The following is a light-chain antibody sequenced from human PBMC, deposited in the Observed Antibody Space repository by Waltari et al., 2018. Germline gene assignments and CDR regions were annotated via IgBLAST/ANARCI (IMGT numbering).Light chain of an antibody. CDR2: DVR. CDR3: SSYTANTRF. J-gene: IGLJ2*01. CDR1: CSDVSCEHR. V-gene: IGLV2-18*02. Sequence: QSALSQPPSVSGSPGQSVTISCSGTCSDVSCEHRVSWYQQPPGTAPKLIIYDVRNRPSGVSHRFSGSRSGNTASLTISGLQAEDEADYYCSSYTANTRFFGGGTKLTVL.